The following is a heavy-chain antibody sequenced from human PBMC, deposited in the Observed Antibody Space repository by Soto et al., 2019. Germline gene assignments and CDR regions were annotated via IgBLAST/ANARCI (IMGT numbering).Heavy chain of an antibody. D-gene: IGHD6-13*01. V-gene: IGHV5-51*07. CDR2: VYPGDSNT. CDR1: GYNFTNYW. CDR3: AISCSNLWTPGYFDS. Sequence: PGESLKISCKGSGYNFTNYWIGWVHQMPGKGLEWMGIVYPGDSNTRNSPSFQGQVTISADKSITTAYLQWSSLKASDTAMYYCAISCSNLWTPGYFDSSCPGTLVTVS. J-gene: IGHJ4*02.